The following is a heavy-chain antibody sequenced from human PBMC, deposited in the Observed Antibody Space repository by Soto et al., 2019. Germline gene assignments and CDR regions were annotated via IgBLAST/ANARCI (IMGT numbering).Heavy chain of an antibody. J-gene: IGHJ3*02. V-gene: IGHV4-59*01. D-gene: IGHD4-17*01. CDR3: ATDYGDYVGAFDI. CDR1: SGSISRYF. Sequence: RSLTCTVSSGSISRYFWSWIRQSPGKGLEWIIHIYSSGTINYNPSLKSRVTISLDTSKNQFSLKLRSVTAADTAVYYCATDYGDYVGAFDIWGQGTMVTVSS. CDR2: IYSSGTI.